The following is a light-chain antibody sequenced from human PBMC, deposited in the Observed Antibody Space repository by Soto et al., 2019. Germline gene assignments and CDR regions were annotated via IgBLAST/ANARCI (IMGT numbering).Light chain of an antibody. J-gene: IGKJ2*01. CDR3: QQYGSSPRAMYT. Sequence: EIVLTQSPGTLSLSPGERATLSCRASQSISSSYLAWYQQKPGQSPRLLIYGASSRATGIPDRFSGSGSGTDFTLTISRLEPEDVAVYYCQQYGSSPRAMYTFGQGTKLEIK. CDR1: QSISSSY. V-gene: IGKV3-20*01. CDR2: GAS.